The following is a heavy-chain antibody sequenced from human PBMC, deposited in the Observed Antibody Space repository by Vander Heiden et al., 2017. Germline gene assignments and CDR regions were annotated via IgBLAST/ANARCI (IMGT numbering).Heavy chain of an antibody. D-gene: IGHD3-22*01. CDR1: GYTFTSYD. J-gene: IGHJ5*02. Sequence: QVQLVQSGAEVKKPGASVRVSCKASGYTFTSYDINWVRQATGQGPEWMGWCNPDSVNTGSPQMFLVSVTMTRNTSISTAYVALSSLTSADTAVYYCARGGGGFYYYAHNWFDPWG. CDR2: CNPDSVNT. V-gene: IGHV1-8*01. CDR3: ARGGGGFYYYAHNWFDP.